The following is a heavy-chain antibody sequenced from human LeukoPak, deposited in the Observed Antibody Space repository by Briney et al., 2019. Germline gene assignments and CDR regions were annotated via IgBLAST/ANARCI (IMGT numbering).Heavy chain of an antibody. CDR2: ISAYNGNT. CDR3: ARDRSPRHSAYVGYYYYMDV. CDR1: GYTFTSYG. V-gene: IGHV1-18*01. D-gene: IGHD4-23*01. Sequence: ASVKVSCKASGYTFTSYGISWVRQAPGQGLEWMGWISAYNGNTNYAQKLQGRVTMTTDTSTSTAYMELRSLRSDDTAVYYCARDRSPRHSAYVGYYYYMDVWGKGTTVTVSS. J-gene: IGHJ6*03.